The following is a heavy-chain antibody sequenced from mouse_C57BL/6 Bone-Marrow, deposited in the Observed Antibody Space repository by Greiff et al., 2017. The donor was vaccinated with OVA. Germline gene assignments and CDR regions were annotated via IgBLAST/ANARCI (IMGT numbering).Heavy chain of an antibody. CDR1: GYTFTDYY. V-gene: IGHV1-26*01. CDR2: INPNNGGT. J-gene: IGHJ1*03. CDR3: ARWGYGSSYWYFDV. Sequence: EVMLQQSGPELVKPGASVKISCKASGYTFTDYYMNWVKQSHGKSLEWIGDINPNNGGTSYNQKFKGKATLTVAKSSSTAYMELRSLTSEDSAVYYCARWGYGSSYWYFDVWGTGTTVTVSS. D-gene: IGHD1-1*01.